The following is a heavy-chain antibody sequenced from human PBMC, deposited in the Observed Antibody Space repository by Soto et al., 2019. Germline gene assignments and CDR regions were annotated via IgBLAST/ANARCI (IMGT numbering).Heavy chain of an antibody. Sequence: ASVKVSCKASGYTFTSSSMYSVRQAPGQRLECVGWINAGNGNTKYYNTSLRTRLTISKDTSKNQVVLTMTNMDPVDTATYYCARICIAVAGYYYYGMDVWGQGTTVTVSS. CDR3: ARICIAVAGYYYYGMDV. J-gene: IGHJ6*02. D-gene: IGHD6-19*01. V-gene: IGHV1-3*01. CDR2: INAGNGNT. CDR1: GYTFTSSS.